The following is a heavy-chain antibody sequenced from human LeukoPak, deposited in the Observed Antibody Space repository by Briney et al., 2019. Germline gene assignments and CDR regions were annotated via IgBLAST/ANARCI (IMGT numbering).Heavy chain of an antibody. D-gene: IGHD6-13*01. V-gene: IGHV4-34*01. CDR3: ARELRYSSSWYSRKAFDI. CDR2: INHSGST. Sequence: SETLSLTCAVYGGSFSGYYWSWIRQPPGKGLEWIGEINHSGSTNYNPSLKSRVTISVDTSKNQFFLKLSSVTAADTAVYYCARELRYSSSWYSRKAFDIWGQGTMVTVSS. J-gene: IGHJ3*02. CDR1: GGSFSGYY.